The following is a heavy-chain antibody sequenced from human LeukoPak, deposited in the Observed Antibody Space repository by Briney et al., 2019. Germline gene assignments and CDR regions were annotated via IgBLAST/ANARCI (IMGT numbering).Heavy chain of an antibody. V-gene: IGHV3-23*01. Sequence: GGPLRLSCTASGFSFGDYAMTWVRQAPGKGLEWVSAISGSGGSTYYADSVKGRFTISRDNSKNTLYLQMNSLRAEDTAVYYCARDGAAAGTGAFDIWGQGTMVTVSS. CDR3: ARDGAAAGTGAFDI. J-gene: IGHJ3*02. CDR2: ISGSGGST. D-gene: IGHD6-13*01. CDR1: GFSFGDYA.